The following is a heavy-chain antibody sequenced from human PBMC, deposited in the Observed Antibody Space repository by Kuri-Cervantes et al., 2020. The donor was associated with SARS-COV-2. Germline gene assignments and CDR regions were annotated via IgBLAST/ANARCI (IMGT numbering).Heavy chain of an antibody. J-gene: IGHJ4*02. D-gene: IGHD4-11*01. V-gene: IGHV4-59*12. CDR2: IYYSGST. Sequence: SETLSLTCTVSGGSISSYYWSWIRQPPGKGLEWIGYIYYSGSTNYNPSLKSRVTISVDTSKNQFSLKLSSVTAADTAVYYRARVGIYDYSNYRPSDYWGQGTLVTVSS. CDR1: GGSISSYY. CDR3: ARVGIYDYSNYRPSDY.